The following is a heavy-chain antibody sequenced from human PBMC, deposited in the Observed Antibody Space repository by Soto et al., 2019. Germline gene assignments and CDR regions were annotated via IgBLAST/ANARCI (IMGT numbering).Heavy chain of an antibody. Sequence: DVQLLESGGGLVQWGGSLSLSCATSGFTFSTYGMTWVRQAPGKGLEWVSYGGSGGSRYYAESVKGRFTISRDNSKNTLSLEMNSLRAEDTATYYCVKFRGRAYPYYYMDVWGKGTTVTVSS. V-gene: IGHV3-23*01. CDR1: GFTFSTYG. J-gene: IGHJ6*03. CDR2: YGGSGGSR. D-gene: IGHD3-10*01. CDR3: VKFRGRAYPYYYMDV.